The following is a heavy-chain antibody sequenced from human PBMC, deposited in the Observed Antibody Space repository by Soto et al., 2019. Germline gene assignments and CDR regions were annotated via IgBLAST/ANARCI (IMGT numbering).Heavy chain of an antibody. CDR1: GFTFSSYA. V-gene: IGHV3-23*01. Sequence: EVQLLESGGGLVQPGGSLRLSCAASGFTFSSYAMNWVRQAPGKGLEWVSVISGSGGSTYYADSVKGRVTISRDNSMNTLYLQMNSLRVEDTAVYYCASRSSGWYFDYWGQGTLVTVSS. D-gene: IGHD6-19*01. CDR2: ISGSGGST. J-gene: IGHJ4*02. CDR3: ASRSSGWYFDY.